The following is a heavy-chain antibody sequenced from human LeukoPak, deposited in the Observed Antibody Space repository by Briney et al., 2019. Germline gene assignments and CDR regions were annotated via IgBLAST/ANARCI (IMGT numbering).Heavy chain of an antibody. Sequence: GGSLRLSCAGSGFTFSDYAMSWVRQAPGKGLEWVSAIGSRGVSAYYADSVKGRFSISRDNSKNTVYLQMNSLRAEDTAVYFCAKGIGRTRSSGNLDFRRSVGWDAFDVWGQGTLVTVSS. J-gene: IGHJ3*01. V-gene: IGHV3-23*01. D-gene: IGHD3-10*01. CDR2: IGSRGVSA. CDR3: AKGIGRTRSSGNLDFRRSVGWDAFDV. CDR1: GFTFSDYA.